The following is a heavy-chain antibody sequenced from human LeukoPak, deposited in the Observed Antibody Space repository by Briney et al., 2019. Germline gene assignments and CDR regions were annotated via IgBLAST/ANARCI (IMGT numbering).Heavy chain of an antibody. CDR3: VRGSSGSDY. V-gene: IGHV3-43*02. D-gene: IGHD3-22*01. J-gene: IGHJ4*02. Sequence: GGSLRLSCVASGLNFDDSAMHWVRQAPGKGLEWVSLISADGGSTFSADSVKGRFSISRDNSKSTLYLQMGSLRAEDMAVYYCVRGSSGSDYWGQGTLVTVSS. CDR2: ISADGGST. CDR1: GLNFDDSA.